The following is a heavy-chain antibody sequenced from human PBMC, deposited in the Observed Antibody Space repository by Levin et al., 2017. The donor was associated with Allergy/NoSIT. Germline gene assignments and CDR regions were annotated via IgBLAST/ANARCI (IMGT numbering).Heavy chain of an antibody. Sequence: GGSLRLSSAASGFPFSSSWMHWVRQAPGKGLVWVSRINSDGSITRYADAVKGRFTISRANAKNTLYQQMDSLRVEDTAVCYCVRMPGIAGAGEGYWGQGTLVTVSS. V-gene: IGHV3-74*01. CDR1: GFPFSSSW. CDR2: INSDGSIT. CDR3: VRMPGIAGAGEGY. J-gene: IGHJ4*02. D-gene: IGHD6-13*01.